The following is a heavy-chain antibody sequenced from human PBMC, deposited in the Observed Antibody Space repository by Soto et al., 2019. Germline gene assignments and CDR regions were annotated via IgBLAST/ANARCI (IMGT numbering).Heavy chain of an antibody. CDR2: ISYDGSNK. J-gene: IGHJ4*02. D-gene: IGHD2-15*01. CDR1: GFTFSSYG. Sequence: QVQLVESGGGVVQPGRSLRLSCAASGFTFSSYGMHWVRQAPGKGLEWVAVISYDGSNKYYADSVKGRFTISRDNSKNTLYLQMNSLRAEDTAVYYCAKDRSGGGYCSGGSGVTGYWGQGTLVTVSS. V-gene: IGHV3-30*18. CDR3: AKDRSGGGYCSGGSGVTGY.